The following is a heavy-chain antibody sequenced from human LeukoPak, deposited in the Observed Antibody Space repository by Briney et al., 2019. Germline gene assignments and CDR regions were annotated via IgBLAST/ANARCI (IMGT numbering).Heavy chain of an antibody. J-gene: IGHJ3*02. CDR3: ARGSGSYAWRAFDI. Sequence: PGGSLRLSCAASGFTFSSYSMNWVRQAPGKGLEWVSSISSSSSYIYYADSVKGRFTISRDNAKNSLYLQMNGLRAEDTAVYYWARGSGSYAWRAFDIWGQGTMVTVSS. D-gene: IGHD1-26*01. CDR2: ISSSSSYI. V-gene: IGHV3-21*01. CDR1: GFTFSSYS.